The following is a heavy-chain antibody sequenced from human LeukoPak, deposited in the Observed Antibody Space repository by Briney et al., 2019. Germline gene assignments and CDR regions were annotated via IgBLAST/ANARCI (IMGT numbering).Heavy chain of an antibody. CDR1: GFTFTSSA. CDR3: ARVDIEDLDGMDV. D-gene: IGHD5-12*01. J-gene: IGHJ6*02. V-gene: IGHV1-58*02. CDR2: IVVGSGNT. Sequence: GASVKVSCKASGFTFTSSAMQWVRQARGQRLEWIGWIVVGSGNTNYAQKFQERVTITRDTSASTAYMELSSLRSEDTAVYYCARVDIEDLDGMDVWGQGTTVTVSS.